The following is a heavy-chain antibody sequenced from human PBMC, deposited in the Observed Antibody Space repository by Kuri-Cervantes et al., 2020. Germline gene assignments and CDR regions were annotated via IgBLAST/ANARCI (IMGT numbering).Heavy chain of an antibody. CDR1: GGSISSSNW. D-gene: IGHD3-9*01. V-gene: IGHV4-4*02. Sequence: SETLSLTCAVSGGSISSSNWWSWVRQPPGRGLEWIGEIYHSGSTNYNPSLKSRVTISVDKSKNQFSLKLSSVTAADTAVYYCARQYYDILTGYYSDDAFDIWGQGTMVTVSS. CDR2: IYHSGST. CDR3: ARQYYDILTGYYSDDAFDI. J-gene: IGHJ3*02.